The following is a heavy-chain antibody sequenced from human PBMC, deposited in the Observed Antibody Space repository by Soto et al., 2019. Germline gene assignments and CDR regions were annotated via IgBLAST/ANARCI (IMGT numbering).Heavy chain of an antibody. D-gene: IGHD3-9*01. V-gene: IGHV5-51*01. CDR3: ARQADYNILTGYFYYFDY. CDR1: GYSFTDYW. Sequence: GESQKISCKSSGYSFTDYWIGWARQMPGKGLEWMGIIYPGDSDARYSPSFQGQVTISVDTSINTAFLRWDSLTASDTAMYYCARQADYNILTGYFYYFDYWGQGSLVTVSS. CDR2: IYPGDSDA. J-gene: IGHJ4*02.